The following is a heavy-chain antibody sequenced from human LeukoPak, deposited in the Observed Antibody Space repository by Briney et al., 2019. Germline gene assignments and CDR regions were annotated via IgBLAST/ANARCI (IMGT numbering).Heavy chain of an antibody. CDR2: ISGSGGST. V-gene: IGHV3-23*01. Sequence: GGSLRLSCVSSGFSFSNYAMSWVRQAPGKGLEWVSSISGSGGSTHYADSVKGRFTTSRDKTKNTLYLQTNSLRAEDTAVYYCAKSAYYDASGYYREYYFDYWGQGTLVTVSS. D-gene: IGHD3-22*01. CDR3: AKSAYYDASGYYREYYFDY. J-gene: IGHJ4*02. CDR1: GFSFSNYA.